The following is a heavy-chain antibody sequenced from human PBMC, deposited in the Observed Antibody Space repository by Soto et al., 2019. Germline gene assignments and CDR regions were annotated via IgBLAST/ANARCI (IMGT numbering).Heavy chain of an antibody. CDR3: ARDPAVAGTEFENWFDP. CDR2: IWYDGSNK. V-gene: IGHV3-33*01. Sequence: LRLSCAASGFTFSSYGMHWVRQAPGKGLEWVAVIWYDGSNKYYADSVKGRFTISRDNSKNTLYLQMNSLRAEDTAVYYCARDPAVAGTEFENWFDPWGQGTLVTVSS. D-gene: IGHD6-19*01. CDR1: GFTFSSYG. J-gene: IGHJ5*02.